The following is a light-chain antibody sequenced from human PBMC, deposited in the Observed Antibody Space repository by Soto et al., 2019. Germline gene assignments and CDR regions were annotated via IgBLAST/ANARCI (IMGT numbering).Light chain of an antibody. Sequence: ALTQAASVSGSPGQSITISRTGNSSDFGGYNYVSWYQQHPGKAPKLMIYDVSNRPSGVSNRFSGSKSGNTASLTISGLQAEDEADYYCSSYTSSSTFYVFGTGTKVTVL. CDR1: SSDFGGYNY. CDR2: DVS. V-gene: IGLV2-14*01. J-gene: IGLJ1*01. CDR3: SSYTSSSTFYV.